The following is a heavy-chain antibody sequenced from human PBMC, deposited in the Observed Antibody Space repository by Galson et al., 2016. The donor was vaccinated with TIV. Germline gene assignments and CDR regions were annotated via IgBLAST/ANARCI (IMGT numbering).Heavy chain of an antibody. V-gene: IGHV3-21*01. CDR2: ITSSGNHI. CDR1: GFTFSSYR. CDR3: AREGYCSGGTCHSAYYGMDV. Sequence: LRLSCAASGFTFSSYRMNWVRQAPGKGLEWVSSITSSGNHIYYADSLKGRLTISRDNARNSLYLQMNSLRAEDTAVYYCAREGYCSGGTCHSAYYGMDVWGQGTTVTVSS. D-gene: IGHD2-15*01. J-gene: IGHJ6*02.